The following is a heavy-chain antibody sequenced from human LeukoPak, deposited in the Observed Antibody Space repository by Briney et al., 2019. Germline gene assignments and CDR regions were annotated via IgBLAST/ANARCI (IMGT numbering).Heavy chain of an antibody. J-gene: IGHJ5*02. Sequence: GGSLRLSCAASGFTFSRYWMTWVRQAPGKGLEWVANIKEDGSKKNYVDSVKGRFTISRDNAQKSLYLQMNSLRVEDTAVYYCASPAHPWGQGTLVTVSS. CDR2: IKEDGSKK. CDR3: ASPAHP. CDR1: GFTFSRYW. V-gene: IGHV3-7*03.